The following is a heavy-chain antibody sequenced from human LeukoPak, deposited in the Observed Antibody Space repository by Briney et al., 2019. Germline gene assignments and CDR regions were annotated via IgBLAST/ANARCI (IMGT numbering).Heavy chain of an antibody. CDR2: ISTYNGNT. J-gene: IGHJ5*02. CDR1: DYTFTKYG. Sequence: GASVTVSFKSSDYTFTKYGLSWVRQTPGQGLEWMGWISTYNGNTIYAQNLQGRVTMTTDTSMSTAYRELRSLRSDDTAVYYCARTPRYDFWSGYSNWFDPWGQGTLVTVSS. CDR3: ARTPRYDFWSGYSNWFDP. V-gene: IGHV1-18*01. D-gene: IGHD3-3*01.